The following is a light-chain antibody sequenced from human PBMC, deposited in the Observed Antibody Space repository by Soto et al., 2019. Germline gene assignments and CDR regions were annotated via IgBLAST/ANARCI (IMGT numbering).Light chain of an antibody. CDR2: GNS. V-gene: IGLV1-40*01. J-gene: IGLJ2*01. CDR1: TSNIGAGYD. Sequence: QAVVTQPPSVSGAPGQRVTISCTGSTSNIGAGYDVHWYQQVPGRAPKLLIYGNSNRPSGVPDRFSGSKSGTSASLAITGLQAEDEADYYCQSYDNTLTSYVVFGGGTKLTVL. CDR3: QSYDNTLTSYVV.